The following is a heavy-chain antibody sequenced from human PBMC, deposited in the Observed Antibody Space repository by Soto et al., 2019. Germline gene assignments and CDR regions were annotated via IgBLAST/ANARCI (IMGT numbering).Heavy chain of an antibody. J-gene: IGHJ4*02. CDR2: MYYSGST. V-gene: IGHV4-59*01. D-gene: IGHD3-22*01. CDR1: GGSISSYY. CDR3: ARVNPDISANDY. Sequence: SETLSLTCTVSGGSISSYYWSWIRQPPGKGLEWIGYMYYSGSTNYNPSLKSRVTISVDTSKNQFSLKLSSVTAADTAVYYCARVNPDISANDYWGQGTLVTVSS.